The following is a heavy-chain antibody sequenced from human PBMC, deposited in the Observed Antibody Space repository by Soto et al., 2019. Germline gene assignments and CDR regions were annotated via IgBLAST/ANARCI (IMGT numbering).Heavy chain of an antibody. CDR1: GGSISSSSDY. CDR2: IYYTGST. D-gene: IGHD3-10*01. J-gene: IGHJ4*02. V-gene: IGHV4-39*01. CDR3: ARHLDYYYGSGTYSPFDY. Sequence: SETLSLTCTVSGGSISSSSDYWGWSRQPPGKGLEWIGSIYYTGSTYYNPSLKSRVTMSVDTSKNQFSLKLNSVTAADTAVYYCARHLDYYYGSGTYSPFDYWGQGTPVTVSS.